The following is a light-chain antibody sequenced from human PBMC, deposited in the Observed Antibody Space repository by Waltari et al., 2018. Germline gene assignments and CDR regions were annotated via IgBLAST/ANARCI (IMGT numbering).Light chain of an antibody. CDR3: LQVSNFPIT. Sequence: DLQMTQSPSSVSASLGDRVPITCRASQDISRYLAWYQQTPGRSPKLLIFDTSSLQSGVPSRFSGSGSGTDFTLTISSLQPEDFATYYCLQVSNFPITFGQGTRLEIK. V-gene: IGKV1D-12*01. J-gene: IGKJ5*01. CDR2: DTS. CDR1: QDISRY.